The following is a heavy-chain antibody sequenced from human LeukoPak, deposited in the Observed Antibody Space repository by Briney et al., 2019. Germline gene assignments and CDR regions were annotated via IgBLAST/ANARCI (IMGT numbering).Heavy chain of an antibody. D-gene: IGHD1-26*01. CDR3: ARRGSGATIAAFDI. J-gene: IGHJ3*02. CDR2: IYYSGST. Sequence: SETLSITCTVSGGSISSSSNYWGWIRQPPGKRLEWIGSIYYSGSTYYNPSLKSRVTISVDTSKNQFSLKLSSVTAADTAVYYCARRGSGATIAAFDIWGQGTMVTVSS. V-gene: IGHV4-39*01. CDR1: GGSISSSSNY.